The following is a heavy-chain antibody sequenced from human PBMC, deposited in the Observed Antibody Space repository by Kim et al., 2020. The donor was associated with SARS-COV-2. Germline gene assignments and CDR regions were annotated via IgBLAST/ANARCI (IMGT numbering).Heavy chain of an antibody. V-gene: IGHV3-33*06. CDR3: AKDPNWGGPALGY. Sequence: GGSLRLSCATSGFTFTDYGFHWVRQYPGKGLEWVAVIWSDGIGKYYADSVKGRFTVSRDNSKNTVYLQMDSLRAEDTAIYYCAKDPNWGGPALGYWGQGTLVTVSS. CDR1: GFTFTDYG. D-gene: IGHD3-10*01. J-gene: IGHJ4*02. CDR2: IWSDGIGK.